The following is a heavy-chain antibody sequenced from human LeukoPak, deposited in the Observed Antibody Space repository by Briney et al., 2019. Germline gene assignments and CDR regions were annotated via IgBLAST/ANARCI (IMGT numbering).Heavy chain of an antibody. CDR1: GFTFSNAW. V-gene: IGHV3-15*01. D-gene: IGHD1-26*01. Sequence: GGSLRLSCAASGFTFSNAWMSWVRQAPGKGLEWVGRIKSKTDGGTTDYAAPVKGRFTISRDDSKNTLYLQMNSLKTEDTAVYYCTTDPTNGLVGATRGWGQGTLVTVSS. CDR3: TTDPTNGLVGATRG. J-gene: IGHJ4*02. CDR2: IKSKTDGGTT.